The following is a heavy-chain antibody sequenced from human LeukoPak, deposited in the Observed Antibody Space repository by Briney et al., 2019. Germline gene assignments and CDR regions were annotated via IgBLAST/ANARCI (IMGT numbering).Heavy chain of an antibody. V-gene: IGHV3-21*01. Sequence: GGSLRLSCAASGFAFSTYAMNWVRQAPGEGLEWVSSIGSGSRYIYYADSVKGRFTISRDNAKNSLYLQLNSLRADDTAVYYCARGPKDDFGYSISFDNWSQGSLVTVSS. CDR2: IGSGSRYI. CDR1: GFAFSTYA. CDR3: ARGPKDDFGYSISFDN. J-gene: IGHJ4*02. D-gene: IGHD5-12*01.